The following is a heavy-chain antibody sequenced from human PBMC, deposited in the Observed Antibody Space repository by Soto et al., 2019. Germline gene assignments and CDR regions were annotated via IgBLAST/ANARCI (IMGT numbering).Heavy chain of an antibody. D-gene: IGHD6-19*01. CDR1: GGTFSSYA. CDR2: IIPIFGTA. Sequence: SVKVSFKASGGTFSSYAISWVRQAPGQGLEWMGGIIPIFGTANYAQKFQGRVTITADESTSTAYMELSSLRSEDTAVYYCARDKWLGYRLCMDVWGQGTTVTVSS. J-gene: IGHJ6*02. CDR3: ARDKWLGYRLCMDV. V-gene: IGHV1-69*13.